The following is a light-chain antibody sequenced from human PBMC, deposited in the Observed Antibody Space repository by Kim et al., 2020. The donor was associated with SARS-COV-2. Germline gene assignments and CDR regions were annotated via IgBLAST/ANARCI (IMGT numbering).Light chain of an antibody. CDR2: QDS. CDR1: KLGDKY. J-gene: IGLJ2*01. Sequence: SPGQTASITCAGDKLGDKYACWYQQKPGQSPVLVIYQDSKRPSGIPERFSGSNSGNTATLTISGTQAMDEADYYCQAWDSSTLVFGGGTQLTVL. V-gene: IGLV3-1*01. CDR3: QAWDSSTLV.